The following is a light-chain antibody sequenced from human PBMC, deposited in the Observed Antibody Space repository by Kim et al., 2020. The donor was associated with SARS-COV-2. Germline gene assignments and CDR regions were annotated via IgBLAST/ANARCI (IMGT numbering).Light chain of an antibody. Sequence: SSELTQDPAVSVALGQTVRITCQGDSLRSYYATWYQQKPGQAPILVIYGKNNRPSGIPDRFSVPSSGNTASLTITGTQAGDEADYYCNSRDSNDNVVFGG. CDR2: GKN. CDR3: NSRDSNDNVV. J-gene: IGLJ2*01. CDR1: SLRSYY. V-gene: IGLV3-19*01.